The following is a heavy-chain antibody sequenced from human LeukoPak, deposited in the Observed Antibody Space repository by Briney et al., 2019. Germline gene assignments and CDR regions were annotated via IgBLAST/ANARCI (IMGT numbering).Heavy chain of an antibody. CDR3: ARRKFYDTYLDP. J-gene: IGHJ5*02. CDR2: AHPATSII. CDR1: EYDFANYW. Sequence: GESLKISCKGPEYDFANYWIGWVRQPPGRGLEWMGIAHPATSIIHYGPSFQGQVTISFDRSLSTAYLQWTSLKASDSGMYFCARRKFYDTYLDPWGRGTLVTVSS. V-gene: IGHV5-51*01. D-gene: IGHD2/OR15-2a*01.